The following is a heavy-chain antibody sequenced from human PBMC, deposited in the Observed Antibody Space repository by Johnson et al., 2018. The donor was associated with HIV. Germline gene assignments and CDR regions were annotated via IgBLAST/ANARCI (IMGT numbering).Heavy chain of an antibody. Sequence: VQLMESGGGLVQPGGSLRLSCAASGFTVSSNYMSWVRQAPGKGLEWVSVIYSGGSTYYVDPVKGRVTISSDNSKNTPYLQMNSLRAEYTAVYYCAKRLESSSWSHDAFDIWGQGTMVTVSS. CDR3: AKRLESSSWSHDAFDI. CDR1: GFTVSSNY. CDR2: IYSGGST. V-gene: IGHV3-53*01. J-gene: IGHJ3*02. D-gene: IGHD6-13*01.